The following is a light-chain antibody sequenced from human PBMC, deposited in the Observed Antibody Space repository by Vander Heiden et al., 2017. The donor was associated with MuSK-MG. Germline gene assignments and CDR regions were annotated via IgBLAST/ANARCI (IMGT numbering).Light chain of an antibody. CDR1: QGITTS. CDR3: QQVNNSPFT. CDR2: DAS. Sequence: IQLTQSPSSLSASVGDRVTITCRASQGITTSLAWYQQKPGKAPKLLIYDASTLHSGVPSRFSGSGSGTDFSLAVSSLQPEDFPTYYCQQVNNSPFTFGHGTKVDIK. V-gene: IGKV1-9*01. J-gene: IGKJ3*01.